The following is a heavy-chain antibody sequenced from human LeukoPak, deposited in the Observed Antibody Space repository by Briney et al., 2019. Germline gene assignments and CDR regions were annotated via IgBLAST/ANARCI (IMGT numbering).Heavy chain of an antibody. D-gene: IGHD2-2*01. V-gene: IGHV3-23*01. CDR3: AKDFGIVVVPADKAAGAHGMDV. CDR1: GFTFSSYA. J-gene: IGHJ6*02. CDR2: ISGSGGST. Sequence: PGGSLRLSCAASGFTFSSYAMSWVRQAPGKGLEWVSAISGSGGSTYYADSVKGRFTISRDNSKNTLYLQMNSLRAEDTAVYYCAKDFGIVVVPADKAAGAHGMDVWGQGTTVTVSS.